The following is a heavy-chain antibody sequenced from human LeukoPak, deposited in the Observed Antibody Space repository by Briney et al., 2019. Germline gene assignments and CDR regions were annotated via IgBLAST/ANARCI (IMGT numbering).Heavy chain of an antibody. V-gene: IGHV3-48*04. J-gene: IGHJ4*02. CDR2: ISSSSSTI. CDR3: ARGSRPTVGGTYYFDY. Sequence: GGSLRLSCAASGFTFSSYSMTWVRQAPGKGLEWVSYISSSSSTIYYADSVKGRFTISRDNAKNSLYLQMNSLRAEDTAVYYCARGSRPTVGGTYYFDYWGQGTLVTVSS. D-gene: IGHD4-17*01. CDR1: GFTFSSYS.